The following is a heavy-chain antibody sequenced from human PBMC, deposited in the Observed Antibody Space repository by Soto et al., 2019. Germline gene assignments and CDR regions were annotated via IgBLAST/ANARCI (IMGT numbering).Heavy chain of an antibody. CDR3: AGDAPHYLPEAGNLFAP. CDR2: IIPICGTA. J-gene: IGHJ5*02. CDR1: GGTFSSYA. Sequence: QVQLVQSGAEVKKPGSSVQVSCKASGGTFSSYAISWVRQAPGQGLEWMGWIIPICGTANYAQKFQGRVTITADETTSTAYMELSSLRSEDTAVYYCAGDAPHYLPEAGNLFAPWCQETLVTVS. V-gene: IGHV1-69*12. D-gene: IGHD2-2*01.